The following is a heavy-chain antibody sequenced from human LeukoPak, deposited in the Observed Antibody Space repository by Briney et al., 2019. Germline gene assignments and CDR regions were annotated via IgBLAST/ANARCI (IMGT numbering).Heavy chain of an antibody. Sequence: PGGSLRLSCAASGLTFSSYGMHWVRQAPGKGLEWVAVIWYDGSNKYYADSVKGRFTISRDNSKNTLYLQMNSLRAEDTAVYYCAKEKYSGSYYDYWGQGTLVTVSS. CDR3: AKEKYSGSYYDY. D-gene: IGHD1-26*01. V-gene: IGHV3-33*06. CDR1: GLTFSSYG. J-gene: IGHJ4*02. CDR2: IWYDGSNK.